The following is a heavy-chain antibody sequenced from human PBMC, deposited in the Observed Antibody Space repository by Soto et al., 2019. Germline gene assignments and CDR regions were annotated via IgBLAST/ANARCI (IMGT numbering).Heavy chain of an antibody. CDR1: GFSLSTSGAA. D-gene: IGHD3-3*01. Sequence: QINLIESGPTLVKPTQTLTLTCTFSGFSLSTSGAAVGWVRQPPGRALGGLALIYWDGDKRYNASLGNRLTITKDTSMNQVVLTLTNVDPADTATYYWAHRATMTIFGLIIDNGIWFDPWGQGTRVIVSS. CDR2: IYWDGDK. V-gene: IGHV2-5*02. CDR3: AHRATMTIFGLIIDNGIWFDP. J-gene: IGHJ5*02.